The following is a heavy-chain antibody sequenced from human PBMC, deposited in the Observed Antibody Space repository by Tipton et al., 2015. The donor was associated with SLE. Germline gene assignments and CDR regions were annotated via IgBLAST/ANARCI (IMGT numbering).Heavy chain of an antibody. V-gene: IGHV4-34*01. J-gene: IGHJ6*03. CDR1: GGPFGGYF. D-gene: IGHD3-22*01. Sequence: TLSLTCAVHGGPFGGYFWTWIRQPPGKGLEWIGESNPGGSSNYSPSLKSRVSISLDTSENQFSLNLRSLTAADTAVYYCARVRLISVLTEYYYYIDVWGKGTTVTVSS. CDR3: ARVRLISVLTEYYYYIDV. CDR2: SNPGGSS.